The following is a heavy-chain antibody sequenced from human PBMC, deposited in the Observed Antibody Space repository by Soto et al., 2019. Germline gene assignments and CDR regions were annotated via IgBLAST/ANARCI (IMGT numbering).Heavy chain of an antibody. Sequence: ASVKVSCKASGYTFTSYGISWVRQAPGQGLEWMGWISAYNGNTNYAQKLQGRVTMTTDTSTSTAYMELRSLRSDDTAVYYCARPRYCSGGSCYRNYDAFDIWGQGTMVTVSS. V-gene: IGHV1-18*01. CDR3: ARPRYCSGGSCYRNYDAFDI. CDR1: GYTFTSYG. CDR2: ISAYNGNT. J-gene: IGHJ3*02. D-gene: IGHD2-15*01.